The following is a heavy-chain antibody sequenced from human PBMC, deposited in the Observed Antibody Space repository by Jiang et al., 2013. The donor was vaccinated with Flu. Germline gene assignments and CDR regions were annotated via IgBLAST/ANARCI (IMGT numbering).Heavy chain of an antibody. CDR3: ARDRRGVAATFWFDP. Sequence: LLKPSETLSLTCTVSGGSISSYYWSWIRQPPGKGLEWIGYIYTSGSTNYNPSLKSRVTISVDTSKNQFSLKLSSVTAADTAVYYCARDRRGVAATFWFDPWGQGTLVTVSS. J-gene: IGHJ5*02. D-gene: IGHD2-15*01. V-gene: IGHV4-4*09. CDR2: IYTSGST. CDR1: GGSISSYY.